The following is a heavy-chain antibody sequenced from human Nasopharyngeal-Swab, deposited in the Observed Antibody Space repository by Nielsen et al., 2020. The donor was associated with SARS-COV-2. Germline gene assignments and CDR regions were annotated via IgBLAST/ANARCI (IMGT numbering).Heavy chain of an antibody. V-gene: IGHV4-34*01. Sequence: WIRQPPGKRLEWIGEINRSGSTNYNPSLKSRVTISVDTSKNQFSLKLSSVTAADTAVYYCARPTTLGYYYGMDVWGQGTTVTVSS. CDR3: ARPTTLGYYYGMDV. CDR2: INRSGST. D-gene: IGHD1-14*01. J-gene: IGHJ6*02.